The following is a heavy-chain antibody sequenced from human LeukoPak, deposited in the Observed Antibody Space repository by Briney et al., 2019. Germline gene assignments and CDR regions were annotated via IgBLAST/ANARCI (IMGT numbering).Heavy chain of an antibody. Sequence: PGGSLRLSCAASGFTVSSNYMSWVRQAPGKGLEWVSVIYSGGSTYYADSVKGRFTISRDNSKNTLYLQMNSLRAEDTAVYYCAREETTDWFDPWGQGTLVTVSS. CDR3: AREETTDWFDP. CDR2: IYSGGST. J-gene: IGHJ5*02. D-gene: IGHD1-14*01. V-gene: IGHV3-53*01. CDR1: GFTVSSNY.